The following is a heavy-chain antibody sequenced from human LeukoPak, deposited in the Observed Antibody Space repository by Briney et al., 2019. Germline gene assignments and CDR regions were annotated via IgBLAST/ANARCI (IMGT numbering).Heavy chain of an antibody. D-gene: IGHD6-19*01. CDR1: GYTFTGYY. J-gene: IGHJ4*02. CDR3: ARVSLEWLVRKSYFDY. Sequence: ASVKVSCKASGYTFTGYYMHWVRQAPGQGLEWMGWINPNSGGTNYAQKFQGRVTMTRDTSISTAYMELSRLRSDDTAVYYCARVSLEWLVRKSYFDYWGQGTLVTVSS. CDR2: INPNSGGT. V-gene: IGHV1-2*02.